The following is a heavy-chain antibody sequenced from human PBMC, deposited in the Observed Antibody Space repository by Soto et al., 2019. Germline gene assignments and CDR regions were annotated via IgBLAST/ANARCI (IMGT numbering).Heavy chain of an antibody. V-gene: IGHV3-30*18. Sequence: GGSLRISCAASGFTFSSYGMHWVRQAPGKGLEWVAVISYDGSNKYYADSVKGRFTISRDNSKNTLYLQMNSLRAEDTAVYYCAKDRTHGNYYGSGSYDYWGQGTLVTVSS. CDR2: ISYDGSNK. J-gene: IGHJ4*02. D-gene: IGHD3-10*01. CDR1: GFTFSSYG. CDR3: AKDRTHGNYYGSGSYDY.